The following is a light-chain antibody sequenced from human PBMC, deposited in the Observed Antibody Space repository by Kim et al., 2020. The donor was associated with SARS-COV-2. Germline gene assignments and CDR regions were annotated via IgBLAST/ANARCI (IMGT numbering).Light chain of an antibody. CDR2: AAL. V-gene: IGKV1-39*01. CDR3: QQTYTTPT. Sequence: SATEGDRDTITCRASQSIGYSLNWYQQKPGKAPKVLIYAALSLYRGVPSRFSGSGSGTEFTLNISSLQHEDFATYYCQQTYTTPTFGGGTKVDIK. CDR1: QSIGYS. J-gene: IGKJ4*01.